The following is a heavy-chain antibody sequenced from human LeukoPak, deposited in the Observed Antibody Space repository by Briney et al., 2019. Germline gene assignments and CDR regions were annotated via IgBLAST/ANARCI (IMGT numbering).Heavy chain of an antibody. Sequence: ASVKVSCKASGYTFTGYYMHWVRQAPGQGREWMGWINPNSGGTNYAQKFQGRVTMTRDTSISTAYMELSRLRSGDTAVYYCARDIGSTSRLGDWFDPWGQGTLVTVSS. D-gene: IGHD2-2*01. V-gene: IGHV1-2*02. J-gene: IGHJ5*02. CDR2: INPNSGGT. CDR1: GYTFTGYY. CDR3: ARDIGSTSRLGDWFDP.